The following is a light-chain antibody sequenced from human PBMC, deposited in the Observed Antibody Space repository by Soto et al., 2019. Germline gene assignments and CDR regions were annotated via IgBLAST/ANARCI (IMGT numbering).Light chain of an antibody. Sequence: DIVMTQSPDSLAVSLGERATINCKSSQSVLYSSNNKNYLAWYQQKPGQPPKLLIYWTSTRESGVPDRFSGSGSATDFTLTISSLQAEDVAVYYCQQYYSPPLTFGGGTKVEIK. J-gene: IGKJ4*01. V-gene: IGKV4-1*01. CDR1: QSVLYSSNNKNY. CDR3: QQYYSPPLT. CDR2: WTS.